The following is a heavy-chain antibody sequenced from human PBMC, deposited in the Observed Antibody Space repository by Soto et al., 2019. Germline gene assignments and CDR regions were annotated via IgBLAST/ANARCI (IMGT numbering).Heavy chain of an antibody. D-gene: IGHD2-8*01. J-gene: IGHJ6*02. V-gene: IGHV1-2*04. CDR1: GYSFTDYH. Sequence: ASVKVSCKASGYSFTDYHIHWVRQAPGQGLEWLGRINPKSGGTSTAQKFQGWVTMTTDTSISTASMELTRLTSDDTAIYYCARGDSTDCSNGVCSFFHYNGLDVWGQGTTVTVSS. CDR2: INPKSGGT. CDR3: ARGDSTDCSNGVCSFFHYNGLDV.